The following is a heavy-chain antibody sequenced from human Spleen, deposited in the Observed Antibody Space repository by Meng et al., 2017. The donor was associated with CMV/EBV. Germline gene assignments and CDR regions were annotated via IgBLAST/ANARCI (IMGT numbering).Heavy chain of an antibody. CDR2: IQVIGHT. Sequence: HIQESAPGLVRPSETLSLPSIVSGASIKNYNWNWVRQPAGQGLEWIGLIQVIGHTVYNPALKSRVTVSLDASKSQFSLNLTSVTAADTAVYYCARDTFLNHDYDTSEFWFDPWGQGTLVTVSS. CDR3: ARDTFLNHDYDTSEFWFDP. D-gene: IGHD3-22*01. J-gene: IGHJ5*02. CDR1: GASIKNYN. V-gene: IGHV4-4*07.